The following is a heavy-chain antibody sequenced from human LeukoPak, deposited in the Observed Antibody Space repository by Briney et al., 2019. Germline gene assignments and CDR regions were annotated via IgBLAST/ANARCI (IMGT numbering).Heavy chain of an antibody. CDR2: ISDSGGST. Sequence: GGSLRLSCAVSGITLSNYGMSWVRQAPGKGLEWVAGISDSGGSTNYADSVKGRFTISRDSPKNTLYLQMTSLRAEDTAVYFCAKRGIVIRAVIIVGFHKEAYYFDYWGQGALVTVSS. CDR3: AKRGIVIRAVIIVGFHKEAYYFDY. D-gene: IGHD3-10*01. V-gene: IGHV3-23*01. J-gene: IGHJ4*02. CDR1: GITLSNYG.